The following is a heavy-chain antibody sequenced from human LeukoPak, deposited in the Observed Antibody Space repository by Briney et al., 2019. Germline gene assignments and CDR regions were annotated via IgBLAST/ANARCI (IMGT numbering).Heavy chain of an antibody. Sequence: ASVKVSCNASGYTFTSYYMHWVGQAPEQGLECMGIINPSGGSTRYAQKFQGRVTMTRDTSTSTVYMELSSLRSEDTAVYYCARVKPNYYDSSAYGTFDIWGQGTMVTVSS. D-gene: IGHD3-22*01. V-gene: IGHV1-46*01. CDR3: ARVKPNYYDSSAYGTFDI. CDR2: INPSGGST. CDR1: GYTFTSYY. J-gene: IGHJ3*02.